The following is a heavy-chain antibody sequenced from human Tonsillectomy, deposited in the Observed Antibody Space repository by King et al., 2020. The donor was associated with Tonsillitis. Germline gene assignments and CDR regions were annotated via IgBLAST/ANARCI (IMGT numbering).Heavy chain of an antibody. CDR2: IYNSGST. CDR3: TRGERDYFDY. V-gene: IGHV4-28*03. CDR1: GSSISSGNW. Sequence: LQLQESGPGLVRPSDTLSLTCDVSGSSISSGNWWGWVRQPPGKGLEWIGYIYNSGSTYYNVSLKSRVSMSVDTSKNQFSLKLTSVTAVDTAIYHCTRGERDYFDYWGQGTLVTVSS. J-gene: IGHJ4*02.